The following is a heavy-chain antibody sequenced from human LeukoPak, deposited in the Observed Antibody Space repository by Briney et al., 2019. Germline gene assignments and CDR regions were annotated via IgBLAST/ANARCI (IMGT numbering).Heavy chain of an antibody. CDR2: ISGSGGST. Sequence: GGTLRLSCAASGFTFSSYGMSWVRQAPGKGLEWVSAISGSGGSTYYADSVKGRFTISRDNSKNTLYLQMNSLRAEDTAVYYCARGTGAAAGPFYYYYYYMDVWGKGTTVTVSS. CDR1: GFTFSSYG. CDR3: ARGTGAAAGPFYYYYYYMDV. V-gene: IGHV3-23*01. J-gene: IGHJ6*03. D-gene: IGHD6-13*01.